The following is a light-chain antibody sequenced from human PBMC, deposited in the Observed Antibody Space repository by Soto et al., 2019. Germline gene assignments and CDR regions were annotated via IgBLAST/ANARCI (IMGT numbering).Light chain of an antibody. J-gene: IGKJ3*01. CDR2: AAS. CDR1: QTISTF. Sequence: DIQMTQSPSSLSASVGDRVTLTCRASQTISTFLNWYQQKPGKAPRLLIYAASSLLSGVPPRFSGSGSGTDFTLTISSLQPEDFATYYCQQSYSTPLFTFGPGTIVDIK. V-gene: IGKV1-39*01. CDR3: QQSYSTPLFT.